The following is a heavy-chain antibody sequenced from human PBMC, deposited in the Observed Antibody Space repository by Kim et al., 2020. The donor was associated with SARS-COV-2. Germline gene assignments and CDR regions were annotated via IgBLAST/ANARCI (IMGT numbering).Heavy chain of an antibody. D-gene: IGHD2-21*01. Sequence: ETLSLTCAVYGGSFSGYYWSWIRQPPGKGLEWIGEINHSGSTNYNPSLKSRVTISVDTSKNQFSLKLSSVTAADTAVYYCARGWVGMNYDYWGQGTLVTVSS. CDR1: GGSFSGYY. V-gene: IGHV4-34*01. CDR2: INHSGST. CDR3: ARGWVGMNYDY. J-gene: IGHJ4*02.